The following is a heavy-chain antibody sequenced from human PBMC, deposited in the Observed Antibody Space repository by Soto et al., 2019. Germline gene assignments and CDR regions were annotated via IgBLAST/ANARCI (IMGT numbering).Heavy chain of an antibody. CDR1: GGSISSGGYY. D-gene: IGHD2-15*01. V-gene: IGHV4-31*03. J-gene: IGHJ5*02. CDR2: IYYSGST. Sequence: QVQLQESGPGLVKPSQTLSLTCTVSGGSISSGGYYWSWIRQHPGKGLEWIGYIYYSGSTYYNPSLKSRVTISVDTSKNQFSLKLSSVHAADTAVYSCELDGGSWSPVFDPWGQGTLVTVSS. CDR3: ELDGGSWSPVFDP.